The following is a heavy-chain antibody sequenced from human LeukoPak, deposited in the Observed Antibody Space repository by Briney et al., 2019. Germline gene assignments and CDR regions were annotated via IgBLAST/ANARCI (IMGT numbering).Heavy chain of an antibody. CDR1: GFTFSSYS. J-gene: IGHJ4*02. D-gene: IGHD5-18*01. V-gene: IGHV3-21*01. CDR3: ARDLGGYSQEYFDY. CDR2: ISSSSSYI. Sequence: GGSLRLSCAASGFTFSSYSINWVRQAPGKGLEWVSSISSSSSYIYYADSVKGRFTISRDNAKNSLYLQMNSLRAEDTAVYYCARDLGGYSQEYFDYWGQGTLVTVSS.